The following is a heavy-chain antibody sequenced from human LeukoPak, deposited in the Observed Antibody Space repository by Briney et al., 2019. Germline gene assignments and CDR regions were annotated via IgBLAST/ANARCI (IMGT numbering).Heavy chain of an antibody. V-gene: IGHV3-33*06. J-gene: IGHJ4*02. D-gene: IGHD6-19*01. CDR1: GFTFSSYG. CDR2: IWYDGSNK. Sequence: GGSLRLSCAASGFTFSSYGMHWVRQAPGKGLEWVAVIWYDGSNKYYADSVKGRFTISRDNSKNTLYLQMNSLRAEDTAVYYCAKDVSWAGHGGGVPIAVAGISGYFDYWGQGTLVTVSS. CDR3: AKDVSWAGHGGGVPIAVAGISGYFDY.